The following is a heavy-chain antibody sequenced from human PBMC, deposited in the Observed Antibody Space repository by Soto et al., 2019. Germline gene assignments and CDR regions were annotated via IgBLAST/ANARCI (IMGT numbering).Heavy chain of an antibody. D-gene: IGHD3-10*01. J-gene: IGHJ6*02. CDR2: INPNSGGT. CDR1: GYTFTGYY. V-gene: IGHV1-2*04. Sequence: GASVKVSCKASGYTFTGYYMHWVRQAPGQGLEWMGWINPNSGGTNYAQKFQGWVTMTRDTSISTAYMELSRLRSDDTAVYYCVSAMTMVRGALPYYYYGKDVWGQGPRVSVSS. CDR3: VSAMTMVRGALPYYYYGKDV.